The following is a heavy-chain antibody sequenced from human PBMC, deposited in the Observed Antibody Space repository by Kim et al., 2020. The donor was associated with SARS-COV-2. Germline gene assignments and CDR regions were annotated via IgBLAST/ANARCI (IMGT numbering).Heavy chain of an antibody. Sequence: GGSLRLSCSASGFTFSNYYMHWVRQAPGKGLEWVSLINVDGSSTEYADSVKGRFTTSRDNSKNTLYLQMSSLKPEDTAVYYCLKSGSGVGPKFDYWGQGSLVTVSS. V-gene: IGHV3-64D*09. CDR3: LKSGSGVGPKFDY. CDR2: INVDGSST. CDR1: GFTFSNYY. J-gene: IGHJ4*02. D-gene: IGHD3-10*01.